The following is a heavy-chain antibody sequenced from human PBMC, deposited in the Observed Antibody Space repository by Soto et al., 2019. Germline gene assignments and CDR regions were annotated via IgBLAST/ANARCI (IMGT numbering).Heavy chain of an antibody. Sequence: PSETLSLTCTVSGGSISSGGYYWSWIRQPPGKGLEWIGYIYYSGSTNYNPSLKSRVTISVDTSKNQFSLKLSSVTAADTAVYYCAGGVVPALFDYWGQGTLVTVSS. CDR1: GGSISSGGYY. V-gene: IGHV4-61*08. D-gene: IGHD2-2*01. CDR2: IYYSGST. J-gene: IGHJ4*02. CDR3: AGGVVPALFDY.